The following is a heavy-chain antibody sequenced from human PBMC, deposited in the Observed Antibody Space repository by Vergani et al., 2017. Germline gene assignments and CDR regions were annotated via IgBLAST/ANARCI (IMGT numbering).Heavy chain of an antibody. V-gene: IGHV1-2*02. J-gene: IGHJ3*02. CDR1: GYTFNTYA. D-gene: IGHD1/OR15-1a*01. Sequence: QVLVVQSGSEFKKPGASVKVSCKTSGYTFNTYAICWVRQAPGQGLEWMGWINPNSGGTNYAQKFQGRVTMTRDTSISTAYMELSRLRSDDTAVYYCARGITGTFDIWGQGTMVTVSS. CDR2: INPNSGGT. CDR3: ARGITGTFDI.